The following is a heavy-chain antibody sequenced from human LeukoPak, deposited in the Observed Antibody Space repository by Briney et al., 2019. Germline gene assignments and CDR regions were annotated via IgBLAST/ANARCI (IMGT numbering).Heavy chain of an antibody. CDR1: GGSISTYY. J-gene: IGHJ4*02. V-gene: IGHV4-59*01. D-gene: IGHD3-22*01. Sequence: SETLSLTCTVSGGSISTYYWSWIRQPPGKGLEWIGYVYHSGSTNYNPSLQSRVAISVDTSKNQFSLKLTSVTAADTAVYYCARVSGYYYYFDYWGQGTLVTVSS. CDR3: ARVSGYYYYFDY. CDR2: VYHSGST.